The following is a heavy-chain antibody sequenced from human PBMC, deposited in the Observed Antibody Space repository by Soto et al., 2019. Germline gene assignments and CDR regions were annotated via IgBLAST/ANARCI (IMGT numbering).Heavy chain of an antibody. J-gene: IGHJ6*02. V-gene: IGHV1-46*01. CDR2: INPSSGTT. CDR3: AKQQGSGTPYYYSMDV. CDR1: GYSFTTYY. D-gene: IGHD3-10*01. Sequence: GASVKVSCKASGYSFTTYYIQWVRHAPGHGPEWLGIINPSSGTTRYAQNFQGRVTLTRDTSKNTLHLEMNSLRGEDTAVYYCAKQQGSGTPYYYSMDVWGQGTTVTVSS.